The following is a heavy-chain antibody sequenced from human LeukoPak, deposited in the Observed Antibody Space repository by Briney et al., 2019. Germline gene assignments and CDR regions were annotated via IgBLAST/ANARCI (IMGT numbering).Heavy chain of an antibody. CDR3: ARDRRPLGYCGGSCYSGANYYYGMDV. CDR2: INPSGGST. V-gene: IGHV1-46*01. J-gene: IGHJ6*02. CDR1: GYTFTSYY. D-gene: IGHD2-15*01. Sequence: ASVKVSCKASGYTFTSYYMHWVRQAPGQGLEWMGIINPSGGSTSYAQKFQGRVTMTRDTSTSTVYMELSSLRSEDTAVYYCARDRRPLGYCGGSCYSGANYYYGMDVWGQGTTVTVSS.